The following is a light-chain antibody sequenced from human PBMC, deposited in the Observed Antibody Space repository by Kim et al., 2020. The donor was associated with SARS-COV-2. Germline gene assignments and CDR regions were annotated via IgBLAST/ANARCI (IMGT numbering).Light chain of an antibody. J-gene: IGLJ3*02. CDR1: SLRSYY. CDR3: STRRRSGNLWV. CDR2: GNN. V-gene: IGLV3-19*01. Sequence: GQTVRITCHRGSLRSYYKSWCQQKPGQAPALVLSGNNIRPSGVLDGFSCSSTGNTASLSITGGEAEEEDDYYCSTRRRSGNLWVFGGGTQLTVL.